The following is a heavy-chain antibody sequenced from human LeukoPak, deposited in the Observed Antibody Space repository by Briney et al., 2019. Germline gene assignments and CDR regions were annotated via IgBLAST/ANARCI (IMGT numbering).Heavy chain of an antibody. CDR1: GFTFSSYD. J-gene: IGHJ3*02. CDR2: IGTAGDT. Sequence: PGGSLRLSCAASGFTFSSYDMHWVRQAPGKGLEWVSAIGTAGDTYYPGSVKGRFTISRENAKNSLYLQMNSLRAGDTAVCYCARALGVVGGMAFDIWGQGTMVTVSS. V-gene: IGHV3-13*01. D-gene: IGHD2-15*01. CDR3: ARALGVVGGMAFDI.